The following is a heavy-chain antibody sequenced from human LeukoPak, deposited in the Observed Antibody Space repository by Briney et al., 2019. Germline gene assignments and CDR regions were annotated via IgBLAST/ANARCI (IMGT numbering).Heavy chain of an antibody. CDR3: ARERYYYDSSGYYYMDV. V-gene: IGHV4-30-2*01. CDR2: VYHSGST. D-gene: IGHD3-22*01. CDR1: GGSISSGGYF. Sequence: PSETLSLTCTVSGGSISSGGYFWSWIRQPPEKGLEWIGYVYHSGSTYYNPSLKSRVTMSVDTSKNQFSLKLSSVTAADTAVYYCARERYYYDSSGYYYMDVWGKGTTVTVSS. J-gene: IGHJ6*03.